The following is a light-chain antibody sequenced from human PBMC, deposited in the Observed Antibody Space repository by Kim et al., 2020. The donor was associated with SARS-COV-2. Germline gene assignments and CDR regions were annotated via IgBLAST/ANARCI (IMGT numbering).Light chain of an antibody. CDR2: VKRDGSH. CDR3: QTWDSGGR. CDR1: SGHTSSA. J-gene: IGLJ2*01. Sequence: QLVLTQPPSASASLGASVKLTCTLSSGHTSSAIAWHQQQPEKGPRYLMKVKRDGSHIKGDGIPDRFSGSSSGAERYLIISSLQSEDEADYYCQTWDSGGRFGGGTQLTVL. V-gene: IGLV4-69*01.